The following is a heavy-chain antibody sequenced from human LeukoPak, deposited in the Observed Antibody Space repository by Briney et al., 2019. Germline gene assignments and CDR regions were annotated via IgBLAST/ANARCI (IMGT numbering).Heavy chain of an antibody. CDR2: IYYSGST. D-gene: IGHD5-12*01. V-gene: IGHV4-59*12. J-gene: IGHJ6*02. CDR1: GGSISSYY. CDR3: ARLRATIFSVSYYYYGMDV. Sequence: SETLSLTCTVSGGSISSYYWSWIRQPPGKGLEWIGYIYYSGSTNYNPSLKSRVTISVDTSKNQFSLKLSSVTAADTAVYYCARLRATIFSVSYYYYGMDVWGQGTTVTVSS.